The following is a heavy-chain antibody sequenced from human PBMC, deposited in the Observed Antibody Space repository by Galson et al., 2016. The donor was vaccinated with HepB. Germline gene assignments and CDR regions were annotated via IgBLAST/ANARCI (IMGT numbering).Heavy chain of an antibody. D-gene: IGHD1-7*01. CDR3: ARATTPFDP. J-gene: IGHJ5*02. Sequence: SETLSLTCTVYGGSLSGYFWSWIRQPPGKGLEWIGEVNHPGSTNYNPSLKSRLTISIDTSNNSFSLKLNSVTAADTAVYFCARATTPFDPWGQGILVTVSS. CDR2: VNHPGST. V-gene: IGHV4-34*01. CDR1: GGSLSGYF.